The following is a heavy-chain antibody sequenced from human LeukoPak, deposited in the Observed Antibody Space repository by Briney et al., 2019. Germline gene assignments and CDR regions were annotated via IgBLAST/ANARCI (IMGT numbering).Heavy chain of an antibody. CDR2: IGAYNGNT. CDR1: GYTFTSYG. D-gene: IGHD6-13*01. Sequence: ASVKVSCKASGYTFTSYGISWVRQAPGQGLEWMGWIGAYNGNTNYAQKLQGRVTMTTDTSTSTAYMELRSLRSDDTAVYYCAREWDSSSWAVVTALGSYFDYWGQGTLVTVSS. J-gene: IGHJ4*02. V-gene: IGHV1-18*01. CDR3: AREWDSSSWAVVTALGSYFDY.